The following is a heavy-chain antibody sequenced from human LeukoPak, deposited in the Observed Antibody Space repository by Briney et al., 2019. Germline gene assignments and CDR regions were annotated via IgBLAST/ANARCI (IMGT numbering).Heavy chain of an antibody. D-gene: IGHD5-12*01. CDR2: INPSGGST. Sequence: ASVKVSCKASGYTFTSYYMHWVRQAPGQGLEWMGIINPSGGSTSYAQKFQGRVTMTRDMSTSTVYMELSSLRSEDTAVYYCARVRRGYDYSDAFDIWGQGTMVTVSS. CDR1: GYTFTSYY. V-gene: IGHV1-46*01. J-gene: IGHJ3*02. CDR3: ARVRRGYDYSDAFDI.